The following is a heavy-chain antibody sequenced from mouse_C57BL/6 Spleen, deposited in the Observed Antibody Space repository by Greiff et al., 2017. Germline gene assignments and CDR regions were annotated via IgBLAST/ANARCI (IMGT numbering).Heavy chain of an antibody. Sequence: QVQLQQSGPELVKPGASVKISCKASGYAFSSSWMNWVKQRPGKGLEWIGRIYPGDGDTNYNGKFKGKATLTADKSSSTAYMQLSSLTSEDSAVYFCARESYYGNYLYYAMDYWGQGTSVTVSS. CDR3: ARESYYGNYLYYAMDY. CDR1: GYAFSSSW. D-gene: IGHD2-1*01. CDR2: IYPGDGDT. J-gene: IGHJ4*01. V-gene: IGHV1-82*01.